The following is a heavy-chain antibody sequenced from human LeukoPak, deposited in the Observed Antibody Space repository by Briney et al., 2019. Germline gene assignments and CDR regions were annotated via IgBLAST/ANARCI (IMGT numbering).Heavy chain of an antibody. J-gene: IGHJ4*02. CDR1: GSTTFSRSW. D-gene: IGHD6-6*01. CDR3: AKLANRFSSDDY. CDR2: IKDDGSDT. Sequence: GGSLRLSCAASGSTTFSRSWMHWVRQAPGKGLVWVSGIKDDGSDTTYADSVRGRFTISRDNAKDTLYLQMHSLRVEDTALYYCAKLANRFSSDDYWGQGTLVTVSS. V-gene: IGHV3-74*03.